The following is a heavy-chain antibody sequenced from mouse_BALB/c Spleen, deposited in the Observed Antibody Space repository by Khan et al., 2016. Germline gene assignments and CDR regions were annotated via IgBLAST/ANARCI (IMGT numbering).Heavy chain of an antibody. Sequence: QVQLQQSGPGLVQPSQSLSITCTVSGFSLTSYGVHWVRQSPGKGLEWLGVIWRGGSTDYNAAFISRLSIRKDNSKSQVFFKMNSLQANDTAIYYCARNYGSSYAMDYWGQGTSVTVSS. D-gene: IGHD1-1*01. J-gene: IGHJ4*01. CDR1: GFSLTSYG. CDR3: ARNYGSSYAMDY. CDR2: IWRGGST. V-gene: IGHV2-2*02.